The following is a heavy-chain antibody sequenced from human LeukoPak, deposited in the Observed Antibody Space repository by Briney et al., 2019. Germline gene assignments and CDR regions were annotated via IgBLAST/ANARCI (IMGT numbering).Heavy chain of an antibody. CDR1: GFTFSSYG. CDR3: AKDRSSSFDY. D-gene: IGHD3-16*02. Sequence: GGSLRLSCAASGFTFSSYGMHWVRQAPGKGLEWVAVISYDGSNKYYADSVKGRFTISRDNSKNTLYLQMNSLRAEDTAVYYCAKDRSSSFDYWGQGTLVTVSS. CDR2: ISYDGSNK. V-gene: IGHV3-30*18. J-gene: IGHJ4*02.